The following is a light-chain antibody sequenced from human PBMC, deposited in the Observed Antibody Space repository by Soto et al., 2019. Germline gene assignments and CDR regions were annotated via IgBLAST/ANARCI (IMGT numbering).Light chain of an antibody. CDR3: FSYTSSGTYV. V-gene: IGLV2-14*03. Sequence: QSALTQPASVSGSPGQSITISCTGTSSDVGNYKYVSWYQQHPSKAPKLMIYEVSNRPSGVSNRFSGSKSGNTASLAISGLQAEDETDYYCFSYTSSGTYVFGTGTKV. CDR2: EVS. J-gene: IGLJ1*01. CDR1: SSDVGNYKY.